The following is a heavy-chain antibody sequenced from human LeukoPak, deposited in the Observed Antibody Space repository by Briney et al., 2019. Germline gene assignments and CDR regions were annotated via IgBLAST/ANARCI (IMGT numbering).Heavy chain of an antibody. CDR2: IRSKAYGGTT. CDR3: TRGGGYSNYFWFDP. CDR1: GFTFGDYA. Sequence: GSLRLSCTASGFTFGDYAMSWFRQAPGKGLEWVGFIRSKAYGGTTEYAASVKGRFTISRDDSKSIAYLQMNSLKTEDTAVYYCTRGGGYSNYFWFDPWGQGTLVTVSS. J-gene: IGHJ5*02. V-gene: IGHV3-49*03. D-gene: IGHD4-11*01.